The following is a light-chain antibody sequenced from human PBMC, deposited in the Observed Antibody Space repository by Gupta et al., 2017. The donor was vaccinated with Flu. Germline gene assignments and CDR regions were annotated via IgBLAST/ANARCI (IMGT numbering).Light chain of an antibody. Sequence: PSSVSAFVGDRVTITCRASQNIGIWLAWYQQKPGKAPKLLISAASSLQSGVPSRFSGSGSGTDFTLTLSSLQPEESATYCCQQANSFPSTFGQGTKVDVK. CDR2: AAS. CDR3: QQANSFPST. V-gene: IGKV1D-12*01. J-gene: IGKJ1*01. CDR1: QNIGIW.